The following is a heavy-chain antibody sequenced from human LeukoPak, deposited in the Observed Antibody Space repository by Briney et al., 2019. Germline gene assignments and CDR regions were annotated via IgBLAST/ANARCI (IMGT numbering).Heavy chain of an antibody. CDR2: ICTSGST. D-gene: IGHD6-13*01. J-gene: IGHJ4*02. CDR3: ARHQHQLVTGYDY. V-gene: IGHV4-4*09. Sequence: SETLSLTCTVSGGSISSYCWNWIRQPPGKGLEWIGYICTSGSTNYNPSLMSRVTISVDTPKNRFSLKLISVTAADTAVYYCARHQHQLVTGYDYWGQGTLVTVSS. CDR1: GGSISSYC.